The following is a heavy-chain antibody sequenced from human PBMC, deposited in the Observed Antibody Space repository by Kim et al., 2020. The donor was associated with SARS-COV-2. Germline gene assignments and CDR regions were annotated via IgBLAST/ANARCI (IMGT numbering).Heavy chain of an antibody. V-gene: IGHV4-59*01. D-gene: IGHD1-26*01. CDR2: VYYSGST. CDR1: GGSISSYY. Sequence: SETLSLTCTVSGGSISSYYWSWIRQPPGKGLEWIGYVYYSGSTNYNPSLKSRVTISVDTSKNQFSLKLSSVTAADTAVYYCASGPRSGSYYYYYGMDVWGQGTTVTVSS. CDR3: ASGPRSGSYYYYYGMDV. J-gene: IGHJ6*02.